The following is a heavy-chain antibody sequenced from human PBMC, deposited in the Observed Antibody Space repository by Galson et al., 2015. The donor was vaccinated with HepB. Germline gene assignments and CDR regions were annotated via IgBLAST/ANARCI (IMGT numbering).Heavy chain of an antibody. CDR2: ISGSGGST. CDR1: GFTFSSYA. J-gene: IGHJ3*02. D-gene: IGHD6-13*01. V-gene: IGHV3-23*01. CDR3: AKDRRGSIAAAGTGFHI. Sequence: SLRLSCAASGFTFSSYAMSWVRQAPGKGLEWVSAISGSGGSTYYADSVKGRFTISRDNSKNTLYLQMNSLRAEDTAVYYCAKDRRGSIAAAGTGFHIWGQGTMVTVSS.